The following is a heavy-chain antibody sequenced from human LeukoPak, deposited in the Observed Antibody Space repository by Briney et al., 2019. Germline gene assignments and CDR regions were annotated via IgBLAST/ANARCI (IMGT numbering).Heavy chain of an antibody. CDR1: GFTFSSYW. J-gene: IGHJ4*02. V-gene: IGHV3-74*01. CDR2: ITSDGSTT. CDR3: ARDLTGPFDY. Sequence: GGSLRLSCAASGFTFSSYWMHWVRQVPGKGLVWVSRITSDGSTTRYADSVQGRFTISRDNAKNTLYLQMNSLRVEDTAVYYCARDLTGPFDYWGQGTLVTVSS. D-gene: IGHD7-27*01.